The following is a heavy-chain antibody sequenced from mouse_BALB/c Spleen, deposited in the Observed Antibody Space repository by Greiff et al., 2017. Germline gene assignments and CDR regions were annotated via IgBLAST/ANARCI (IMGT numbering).Heavy chain of an antibody. CDR1: GFTFSSYG. D-gene: IGHD2-14*01. CDR2: INSNGGST. CDR3: ARAYYRSYAMDY. J-gene: IGHJ4*01. Sequence: DVQLVESGGGLVQPGGSLKLSCAASGFTFSSYGMSWVRQTPDKRLELVATINSNGGSTYYPDSVKGRFTISRDNAKNTLYLQMSSLKSEDTAMYYCARAYYRSYAMDYWGQGTSVTVSS. V-gene: IGHV5-6-3*01.